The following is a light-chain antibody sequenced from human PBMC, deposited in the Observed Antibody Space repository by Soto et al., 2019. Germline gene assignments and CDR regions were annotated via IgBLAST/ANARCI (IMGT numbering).Light chain of an antibody. CDR3: QQSYSIPYT. CDR2: AAS. J-gene: IGKJ2*01. Sequence: DIQMTQSPSSLSASVGDRVTITCRASQSISSYLNWYQQKPGKAPKLLIYAASSLQSGVPSRFSGSGSVTDFTLTISSLQPEDFATYYCQQSYSIPYTFGQGTKLEIK. CDR1: QSISSY. V-gene: IGKV1-39*01.